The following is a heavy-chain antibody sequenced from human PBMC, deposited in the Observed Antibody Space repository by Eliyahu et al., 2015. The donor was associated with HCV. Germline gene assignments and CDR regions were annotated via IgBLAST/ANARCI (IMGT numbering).Heavy chain of an antibody. CDR3: TQNWGLYYFDY. D-gene: IGHD7-27*01. CDR2: IRNKADNYAT. V-gene: IGHV3-73*02. CDR1: GFXFSGSA. Sequence: EVQLVESGGGLVQPGGSXKLSCAASGFXFSGSAIHWVRQASGKGLGWVGRIRNKADNYATAYAASVKGRFTISRDDSRNTAYLQMNSLKTEDTAVYFCTQNWGLYYFDYWGQGTLVTVSS. J-gene: IGHJ4*02.